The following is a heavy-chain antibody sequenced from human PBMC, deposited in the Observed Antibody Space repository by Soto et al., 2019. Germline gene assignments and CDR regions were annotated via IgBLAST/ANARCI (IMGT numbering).Heavy chain of an antibody. CDR2: INHSEST. CDR1: GGSFSGYY. D-gene: IGHD3-10*01. Sequence: SETLSLTCAVYGGSFSGYYWSWIRQPPGKGLEWIGEINHSESTNYNPSLKSRVTISVDTSKNQFSLKLSSVTAADTAVYYCARTGFGDHNYFDCWGPGTLVTVS. CDR3: ARTGFGDHNYFDC. J-gene: IGHJ4*02. V-gene: IGHV4-34*01.